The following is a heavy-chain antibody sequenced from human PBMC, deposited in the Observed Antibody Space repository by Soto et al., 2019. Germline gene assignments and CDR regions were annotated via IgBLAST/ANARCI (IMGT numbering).Heavy chain of an antibody. V-gene: IGHV4-59*08. Sequence: QVQLQESGPGLVKPSETLSLTCTVSGGSISSYYWSWIRQPPGKGLEWIGYIYYSGSTNYNPSLKSRVTISVDTSKNQFSLKLSSVTAADTAVYYCARRHGSCFDYWGQGTLVIVSS. CDR3: ARRHGSCFDY. J-gene: IGHJ4*02. CDR2: IYYSGST. CDR1: GGSISSYY.